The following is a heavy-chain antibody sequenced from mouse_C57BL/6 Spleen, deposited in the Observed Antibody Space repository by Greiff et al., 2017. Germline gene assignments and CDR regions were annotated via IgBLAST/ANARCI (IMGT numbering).Heavy chain of an antibody. CDR1: GFTFSDYY. Sequence: EVKLMESGGGLVQPGGSLKLSCAASGFTFSDYYMYWVRQTPEKRLEWVAYISNGGGSTYYPDTVKGRFTISRDNAKNTLYLQMSRLKSEDTAMYYCARQVYYGSSYGYFDVWGTGTTVTVSS. D-gene: IGHD1-1*01. J-gene: IGHJ1*03. CDR3: ARQVYYGSSYGYFDV. CDR2: ISNGGGST. V-gene: IGHV5-12*01.